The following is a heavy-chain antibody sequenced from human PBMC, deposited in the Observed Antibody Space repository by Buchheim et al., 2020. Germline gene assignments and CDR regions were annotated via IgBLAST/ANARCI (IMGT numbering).Heavy chain of an antibody. Sequence: QVQLVQSGAEVKKPGSSVKVSCKASGGTFSSYAISWVRQAPGQGLEWMGGIIPIFGTANYAQTFQGRVTITADESTRPAYMELSSLRSEDTAVYYCATLPSPLLEMATIEVYGMDVWGQGTT. CDR3: ATLPSPLLEMATIEVYGMDV. V-gene: IGHV1-69*01. D-gene: IGHD5-24*01. J-gene: IGHJ6*02. CDR2: IIPIFGTA. CDR1: GGTFSSYA.